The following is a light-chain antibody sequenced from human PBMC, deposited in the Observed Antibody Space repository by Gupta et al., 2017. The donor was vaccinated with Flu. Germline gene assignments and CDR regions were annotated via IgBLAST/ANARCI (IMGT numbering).Light chain of an antibody. Sequence: PSFLSASVGDRVTITCRASEDIRSSLASYQQAPGKAPKLPIYAVSTVRSGVPSRFPGSASAAAFTLTISSLQPEDFATYYCQQFYSYPPTFGGGTEVEIK. CDR2: AVS. CDR3: QQFYSYPPT. V-gene: IGKV1-9*01. J-gene: IGKJ4*01. CDR1: EDIRSS.